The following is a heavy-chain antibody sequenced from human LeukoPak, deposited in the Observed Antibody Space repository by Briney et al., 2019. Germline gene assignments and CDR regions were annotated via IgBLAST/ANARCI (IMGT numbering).Heavy chain of an antibody. CDR2: IYYSGST. D-gene: IGHD2-15*01. CDR1: GGSISSYY. V-gene: IGHV4-59*01. CDR3: ARGRVARGAFDI. Sequence: NPSXTLSLTCTVSGGSISSYYWSWIRQPPGKGLEWIGYIYYSGSTNYNPSLKSRVTISVDTSKNQFSLKLSSVTAADTAVYYCARGRVARGAFDIWGQGTMVTVSS. J-gene: IGHJ3*02.